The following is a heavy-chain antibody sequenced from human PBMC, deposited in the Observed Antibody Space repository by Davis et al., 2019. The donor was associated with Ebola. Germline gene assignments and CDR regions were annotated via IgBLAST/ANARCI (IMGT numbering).Heavy chain of an antibody. Sequence: PGGSLRLSCAASGFTFSSYSMNWVRQAPGKGLEWVSTITRGGGSTYYADSVKGRFTISRDNSKNTLYLQMNSLRAEDTAVYYCARDGAYYYGSGSRAFDIWGQGTMVTVSS. CDR3: ARDGAYYYGSGSRAFDI. V-gene: IGHV3-23*01. J-gene: IGHJ3*02. CDR1: GFTFSSYS. CDR2: ITRGGGST. D-gene: IGHD3-10*01.